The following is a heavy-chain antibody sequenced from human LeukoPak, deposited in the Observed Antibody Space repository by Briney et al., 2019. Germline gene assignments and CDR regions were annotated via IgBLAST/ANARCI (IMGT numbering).Heavy chain of an antibody. J-gene: IGHJ4*02. CDR3: ADPDSG. D-gene: IGHD6-19*01. V-gene: IGHV3-7*01. CDR1: GFTFSSYW. Sequence: GGSLRLSCAASGFTFSSYWMSWVLQAPGKGLEWVANITPDGSQKYYVDSVRGRFTISRDNGKNSLYLQMNSLRAEDTAVYYCADPDSGWGQGTLVTVSS. CDR2: ITPDGSQK.